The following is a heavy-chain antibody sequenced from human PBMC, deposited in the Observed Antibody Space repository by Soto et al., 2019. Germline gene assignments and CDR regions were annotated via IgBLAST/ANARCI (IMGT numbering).Heavy chain of an antibody. Sequence: QVQLVESGGGVVQPGRSLRLSCAASGFTFSTYTMYWVRQAPGKGLEWVAVISYDGSNKYYADSVKGRFTISRDNSKKMLYLQINSLRAEDTAVYYCARDIAADPPYYGMDVWGQGTTVTVSS. V-gene: IGHV3-30-3*01. D-gene: IGHD6-25*01. J-gene: IGHJ6*02. CDR3: ARDIAADPPYYGMDV. CDR1: GFTFSTYT. CDR2: ISYDGSNK.